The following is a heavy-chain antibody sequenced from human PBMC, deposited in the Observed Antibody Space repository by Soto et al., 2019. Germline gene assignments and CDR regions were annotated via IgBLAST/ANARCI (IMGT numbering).Heavy chain of an antibody. D-gene: IGHD6-13*01. CDR3: ARDLGYSSPDYYYYGMDV. CDR2: IIPIFGTA. V-gene: IGHV1-69*01. Sequence: QVQLVQSGAEVKKPGSSVKVSCKASGGTFSSYAISWVRQAPGQGLEWMGGIIPIFGTANYAQKFQGRVTITADESTSTAYMELSSLRSEDTAVYYCARDLGYSSPDYYYYGMDVWGQGTTVTVS. CDR1: GGTFSSYA. J-gene: IGHJ6*02.